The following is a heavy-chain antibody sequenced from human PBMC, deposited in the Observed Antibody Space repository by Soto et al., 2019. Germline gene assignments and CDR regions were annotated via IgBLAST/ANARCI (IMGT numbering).Heavy chain of an antibody. CDR3: ARGISATGPYWFFDL. CDR1: GGSINSGGYS. D-gene: IGHD6-13*01. CDR2: FSHSGT. J-gene: IGHJ2*01. Sequence: QLQLQESGSGLVKPSQTLSLSCAVSGGSINSGGYSWNWIRQSPGKGLEWIGYFSHSGTYYNPSLASRVTISVDRSREEFSLRLKFLTAADTAVYYCARGISATGPYWFFDLWGRGTLVTVSS. V-gene: IGHV4-30-2*06.